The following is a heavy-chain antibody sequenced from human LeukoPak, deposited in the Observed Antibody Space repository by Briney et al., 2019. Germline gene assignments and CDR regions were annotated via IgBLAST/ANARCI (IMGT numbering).Heavy chain of an antibody. V-gene: IGHV1-2*02. CDR1: GYTFTGYY. Sequence: ASVKVSCKASGYTFTGYYMHWVRQAPGQGLEWMGWINPNSGGTNYAQKFQGRVTMTRDTSISTAYMELTSLRSEDTAVYYCARGYSSFRKEFDSWGQGTLVTVSS. CDR2: INPNSGGT. J-gene: IGHJ4*02. CDR3: ARGYSSFRKEFDS. D-gene: IGHD5-12*01.